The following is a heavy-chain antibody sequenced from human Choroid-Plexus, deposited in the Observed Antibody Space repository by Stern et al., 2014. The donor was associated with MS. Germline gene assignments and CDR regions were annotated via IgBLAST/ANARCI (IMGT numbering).Heavy chain of an antibody. V-gene: IGHV4-31*03. CDR1: GGSISSGGYY. Sequence: VQLLESGPGLVKPSQTLSLTCTVSGGSISSGGYYWSWIRQHPGTGLEXIGYIYYRGSTYYKPSLKSRVSISVDTSKNQFSLKLSSVTAADTAVYYCARGPPDYYDSSGYYTYWGQGTLVTVSS. CDR2: IYYRGST. D-gene: IGHD3-22*01. J-gene: IGHJ4*02. CDR3: ARGPPDYYDSSGYYTY.